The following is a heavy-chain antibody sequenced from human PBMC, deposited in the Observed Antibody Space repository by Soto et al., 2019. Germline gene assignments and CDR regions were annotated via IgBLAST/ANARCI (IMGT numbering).Heavy chain of an antibody. CDR2: MNPNSGNT. V-gene: IGHV1-8*01. D-gene: IGHD2-15*01. CDR1: GYTFTSYD. Sequence: QVQLVKSGAEGKKPGASVKVSCKASGYTFTSYDINWVRQATGQGLEWMGWMNPNSGNTGYAQKFQGRVTMTRNTSISTAYMELSSLRSEDTAVYYCARGSFVQGSGVFDYWGQGTLVTVSS. J-gene: IGHJ4*02. CDR3: ARGSFVQGSGVFDY.